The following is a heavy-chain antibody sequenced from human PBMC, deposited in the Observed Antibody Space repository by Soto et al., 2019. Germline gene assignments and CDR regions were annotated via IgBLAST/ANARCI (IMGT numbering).Heavy chain of an antibody. CDR2: ISNSASTT. CDR1: GFTFNLYE. Sequence: EVQLLESGGGLVQPGGSLRLSCRASGFTFNLYEMYWVRQAPGKGLEWVAYISNSASTTYVADSVKGRFTISRDNGKNSLFLQMNSLRTEDTAVYYCATRYGSGWSGFDYWGQGTLVTVSS. V-gene: IGHV3-48*03. D-gene: IGHD6-19*01. J-gene: IGHJ4*02. CDR3: ATRYGSGWSGFDY.